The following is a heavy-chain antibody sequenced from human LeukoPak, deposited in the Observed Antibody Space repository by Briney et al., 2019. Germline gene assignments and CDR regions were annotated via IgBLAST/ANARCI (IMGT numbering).Heavy chain of an antibody. D-gene: IGHD3-22*01. CDR1: GYTFTSYG. CDR3: AFNYDSSGYYDY. J-gene: IGHJ4*02. CDR2: ISAYNGNT. V-gene: IGHV1-18*01. Sequence: ASVKVSCKASGYTFTSYGISWVRQAPGRGLEWMGWISAYNGNTNYAQKLQGRVTMTTDTSTSTAYMELRSLRSDDTAVYYCAFNYDSSGYYDYWGQGTLVTVSS.